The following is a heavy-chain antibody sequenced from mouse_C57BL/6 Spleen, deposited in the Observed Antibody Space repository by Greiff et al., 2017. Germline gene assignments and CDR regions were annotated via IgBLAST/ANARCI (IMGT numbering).Heavy chain of an antibody. D-gene: IGHD2-5*01. CDR1: GYTFTSYW. CDR2: IDPSDSYT. V-gene: IGHV1-69*01. Sequence: QVQLQQPGAELVMPGASVKLSCKASGYTFTSYWMHWVKQRPGQGLEWIGEIDPSDSYTNYNQKFKGKSTLTVDKSSSTAYMQLSSLTSEDSAVYYCARRTSLYYSNYVYAMDYWGQGTSVTGSS. CDR3: ARRTSLYYSNYVYAMDY. J-gene: IGHJ4*01.